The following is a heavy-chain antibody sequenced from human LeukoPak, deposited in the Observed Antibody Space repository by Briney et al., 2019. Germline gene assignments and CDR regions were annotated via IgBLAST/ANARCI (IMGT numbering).Heavy chain of an antibody. CDR2: IKQDGSEK. CDR3: ASYDNVANSFGY. J-gene: IGHJ4*02. D-gene: IGHD3-16*01. V-gene: IGHV3-7*02. CDR1: GIACGYNW. Sequence: TGWSLRLSGAASGIACGYNWMTWVRQDTGKGLEWVANIKQDGSEKYFVDSVKGRFAISRDNAQNSLYLQMNSLRAEDTAVYYCASYDNVANSFGYWGQGTLVTVSS.